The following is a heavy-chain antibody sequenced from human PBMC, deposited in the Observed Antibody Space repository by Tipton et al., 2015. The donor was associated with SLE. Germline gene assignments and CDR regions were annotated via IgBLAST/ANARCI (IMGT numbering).Heavy chain of an antibody. CDR1: GESFSGYY. V-gene: IGHV4-34*01. Sequence: TLSLTCGIFGESFSGYYWSWIRQSPGKGLEWIGEINHRGDTNYNPSLKSRVTISVDTSKNQFSLKLSSVTAADTAVYYCARGMFYYYYYMDVWGKGTTVTVSS. CDR2: INHRGDT. J-gene: IGHJ6*03. CDR3: ARGMFYYYYYMDV. D-gene: IGHD3-10*02.